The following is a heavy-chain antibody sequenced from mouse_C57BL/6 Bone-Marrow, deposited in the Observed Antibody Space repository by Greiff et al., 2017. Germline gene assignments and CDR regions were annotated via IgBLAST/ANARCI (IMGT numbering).Heavy chain of an antibody. V-gene: IGHV1-74*01. CDR2: IYPSDSAT. J-gene: IGHJ2*01. CDR3: AIGWDYFDY. Sequence: VQLQQSGAELVKPGASVKVSCKASGYTFTSYWMHWVKQRPGQGLEWIGMIYPSDSATNYNQKFKGKATLTEDKSSSTAYMQLSSLTSEDSAVYYCAIGWDYFDYWGQGTTLTVSS. CDR1: GYTFTSYW. D-gene: IGHD3-3*01.